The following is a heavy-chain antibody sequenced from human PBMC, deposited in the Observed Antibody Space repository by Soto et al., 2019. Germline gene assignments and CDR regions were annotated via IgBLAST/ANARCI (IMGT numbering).Heavy chain of an antibody. CDR2: ISLYSDGT. CDR3: ARVVPGAEAWFGP. CDR1: GYTFSNYG. J-gene: IGHJ5*02. Sequence: ASVKVSCKTSGYTFSNYGITWMRQAPGQPLEWLGWISLYSDGTNYAQKFQGRVSMTTDTSTTTAYMELRSLRSDDTAVYYCARVVPGAEAWFGPWGQGTLVTVSS. V-gene: IGHV1-18*01. D-gene: IGHD2-2*01.